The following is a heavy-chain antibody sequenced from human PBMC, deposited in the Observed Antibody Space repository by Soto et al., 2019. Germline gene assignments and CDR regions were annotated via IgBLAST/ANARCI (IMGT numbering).Heavy chain of an antibody. J-gene: IGHJ4*02. V-gene: IGHV4-4*07. Sequence: SETLSLTCTVSGGSISSYDWSWIRQPAGKGLEWIGRIYTSGSTNYNPSLKSRVTMSVDTSKNQFSLKLSSVTAADTAVYYCARVGSSGWYDFDYWGQGTLVTVSS. CDR1: GGSISSYD. CDR3: ARVGSSGWYDFDY. CDR2: IYTSGST. D-gene: IGHD6-19*01.